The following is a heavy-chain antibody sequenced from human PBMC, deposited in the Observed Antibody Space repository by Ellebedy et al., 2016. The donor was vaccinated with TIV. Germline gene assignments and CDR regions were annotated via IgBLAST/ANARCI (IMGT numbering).Heavy chain of an antibody. CDR1: GFTFSNYA. J-gene: IGHJ6*03. CDR3: AKDQEYFDYMDV. CDR2: ISGSGGNT. Sequence: GESLKISXAASGFTFSNYAMSWVRQAPEKGLEWVSSISGSGGNTYYADSVKGRFTISRDNSKNTLFLQVNSLRAEDTAVYYCAKDQEYFDYMDVWGKGTTVTVSS. V-gene: IGHV3-23*01.